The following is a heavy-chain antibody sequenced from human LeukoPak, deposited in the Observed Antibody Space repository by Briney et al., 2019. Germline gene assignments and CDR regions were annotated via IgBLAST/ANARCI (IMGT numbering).Heavy chain of an antibody. Sequence: TLSLTCTVSGGSTSSYYWSWIRQPPGKGLEWIGYIYYSGSTNYNPSLKSRVTISVDRSKNQFSLKLSSVTAADTAVYYCADGYSSSSPFDYWGQGTLVTVSS. CDR1: GGSTSSYY. D-gene: IGHD6-6*01. V-gene: IGHV4-59*12. CDR2: IYYSGST. J-gene: IGHJ4*02. CDR3: ADGYSSSSPFDY.